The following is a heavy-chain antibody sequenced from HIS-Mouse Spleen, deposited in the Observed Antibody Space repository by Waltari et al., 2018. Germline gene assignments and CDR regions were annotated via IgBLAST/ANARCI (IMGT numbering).Heavy chain of an antibody. V-gene: IGHV4-39*07. CDR3: AREIPYSSSWYDWYFDL. CDR2: IYYSGST. D-gene: IGHD6-13*01. Sequence: QLQLQESGPGLVKPSETLSLTCTVSGGSISSSSYYRCWIRQPPGKGLEWIGSIYYSGSTYYNPSLKSRVTISVDTSKNQFSLKLSSVTAADTAVYYCAREIPYSSSWYDWYFDLWGRGTLVTVSS. CDR1: GGSISSSSYY. J-gene: IGHJ2*01.